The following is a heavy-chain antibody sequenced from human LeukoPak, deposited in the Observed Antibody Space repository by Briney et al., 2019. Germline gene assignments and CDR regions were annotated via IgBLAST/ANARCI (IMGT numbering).Heavy chain of an antibody. CDR1: GFTFSKAW. D-gene: IGHD5-18*01. J-gene: IGHJ4*02. Sequence: PGGSLRLSCAASGFTFSKAWMSWVRQAPGKGLEGGGHIKATPDGGTTEYGAPVKGRFTISRDDSKNTLYLQMNSLKSEDTAVYFCTTLPGYSYGYLQDYWGQGTLVTVSS. CDR2: IKATPDGGTT. V-gene: IGHV3-15*01. CDR3: TTLPGYSYGYLQDY.